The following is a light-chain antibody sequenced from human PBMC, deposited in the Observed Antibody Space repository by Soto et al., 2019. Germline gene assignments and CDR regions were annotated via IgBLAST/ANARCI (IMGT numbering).Light chain of an antibody. V-gene: IGLV2-11*01. J-gene: IGLJ1*01. CDR3: CSYAGSYTYV. Sequence: QSVLTQPRSVSGSPGQSVTISCTGTSSDVGGYNYVSWYQQHPGKAPKLMIYDVRERPSGVPDRFSGSRSGNTASPTISGLQAEDEAAYYCCSYAGSYTYVFGIGTKLTVL. CDR1: SSDVGGYNY. CDR2: DVR.